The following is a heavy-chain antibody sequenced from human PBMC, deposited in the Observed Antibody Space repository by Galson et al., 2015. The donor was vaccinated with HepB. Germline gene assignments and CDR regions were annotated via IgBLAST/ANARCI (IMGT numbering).Heavy chain of an antibody. CDR1: GYSFPSSW. D-gene: IGHD4-23*01. J-gene: IGHJ6*02. Sequence: GAEVKKPGESLKISCKGSGYSFPSSWIGWVRQMPGKGLGWMGIIYPGDSDTRSSPSFQGQVTISADKSISTAYLKWSSLKASDTAMYYCATTVDARPGYYYYGMDGWGPGTTVTVSS. CDR2: IYPGDSDT. V-gene: IGHV5-51*01. CDR3: ATTVDARPGYYYYGMDG.